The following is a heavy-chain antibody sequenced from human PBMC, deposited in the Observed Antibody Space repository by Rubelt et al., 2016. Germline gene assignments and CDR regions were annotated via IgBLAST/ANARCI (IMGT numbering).Heavy chain of an antibody. CDR2: ISWDGGST. Sequence: EVQLVESGGVVVQPGGSLRLSCAASGFTFDDYTMHWVRQAPGKGLEWVSLISWDGGSTYYADSVKGRLTISRDNSKNSLYLQMNSLRTEDTALYYCAKDIGLELRESHFDYWGQGTLVTVSS. D-gene: IGHD1-7*01. CDR3: AKDIGLELRESHFDY. J-gene: IGHJ4*02. V-gene: IGHV3-43*01. CDR1: GFTFDDYT.